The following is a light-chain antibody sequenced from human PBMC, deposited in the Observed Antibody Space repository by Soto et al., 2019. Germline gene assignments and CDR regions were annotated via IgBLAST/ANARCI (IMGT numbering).Light chain of an antibody. Sequence: EIVLTQSPATLSLSPGERATLSCRASQSVSSYLAWYQQKPGQAPRLLIYDASNMATGIPARFSGSGSGTGFTLTISSLEPEDFAVYYCQQRSNWPPSFGGGTKVEIK. CDR2: DAS. CDR3: QQRSNWPPS. CDR1: QSVSSY. V-gene: IGKV3-11*01. J-gene: IGKJ4*01.